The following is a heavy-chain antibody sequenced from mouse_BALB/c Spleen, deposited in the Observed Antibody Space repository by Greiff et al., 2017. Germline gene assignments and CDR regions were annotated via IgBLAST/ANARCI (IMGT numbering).Heavy chain of an antibody. CDR1: GYAFSSSW. Sequence: QVQLKESGPELVKPGASVKISCKASGYAFSSSWMNWVKQRPGQGLEWIGRIYPGDGDTNYNGKFKGKATLTADKSSSTAYMQLSSLTSVDSAVYFCARDGNAIDYWGQGTTLTVSS. V-gene: IGHV1-82*01. CDR3: ARDGNAIDY. CDR2: IYPGDGDT. D-gene: IGHD2-1*01. J-gene: IGHJ2*01.